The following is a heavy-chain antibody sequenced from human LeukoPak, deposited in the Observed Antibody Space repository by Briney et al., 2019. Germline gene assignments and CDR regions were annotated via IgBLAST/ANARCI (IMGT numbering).Heavy chain of an antibody. CDR3: ATAPVVTAIPYYFDY. V-gene: IGHV3-9*01. CDR1: GFTFDDYS. CDR2: ISWNSVTI. J-gene: IGHJ4*02. D-gene: IGHD2-21*02. Sequence: GGSLRLSCAASGFTFDDYSMYWVRQAPGKGLEWVSGISWNSVTIHYADSVKGRFTISRDNAKNSLYLQMNSLRAEDTALYYCATAPVVTAIPYYFDYWGQGTLVTVSS.